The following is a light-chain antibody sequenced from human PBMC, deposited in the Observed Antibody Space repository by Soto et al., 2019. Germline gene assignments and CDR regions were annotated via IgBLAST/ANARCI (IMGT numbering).Light chain of an antibody. V-gene: IGKV1-9*01. J-gene: IGKJ4*01. Sequence: DIQMTQSPSSLSESTGDRVTITCRSSQGISSYLAWYQQKPGKDPKLLIYAASTLQSGVPSRFSGSGSGTEFTLTISRLQPEDFATYDCQQLNNYVLTFGGGTKVDIK. CDR2: AAS. CDR1: QGISSY. CDR3: QQLNNYVLT.